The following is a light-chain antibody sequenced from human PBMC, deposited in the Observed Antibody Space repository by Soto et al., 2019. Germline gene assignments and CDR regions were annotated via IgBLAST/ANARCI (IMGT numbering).Light chain of an antibody. J-gene: IGKJ4*01. V-gene: IGKV3-15*01. CDR1: QTVGSN. CDR3: QQYNNWPLT. CDR2: GAS. Sequence: EIVMTQSPATLSVSPGERATLSCRASQTVGSNLAWYQQKPGQAPRLLISGASTRATGIPARFSGSGSGTEFTLTISSLLSEDFAVFYCQQYNNWPLTFGGGTKVGIK.